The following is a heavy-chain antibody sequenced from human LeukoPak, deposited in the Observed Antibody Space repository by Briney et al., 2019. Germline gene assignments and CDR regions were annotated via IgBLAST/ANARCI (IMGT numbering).Heavy chain of an antibody. CDR1: GYTFTSYG. CDR3: ARDQASYSGSYLTIPDAFDI. D-gene: IGHD1-26*01. V-gene: IGHV1-2*02. Sequence: PEASVKVSCKASGYTFTSYGISWVRQAPGQGLEWMGWINPNSGGTNYAQKFQGRVTMTRDTSISTAYMELSRLRSDDTAVYYCARDQASYSGSYLTIPDAFDIWGQGTMVTVSS. J-gene: IGHJ3*02. CDR2: INPNSGGT.